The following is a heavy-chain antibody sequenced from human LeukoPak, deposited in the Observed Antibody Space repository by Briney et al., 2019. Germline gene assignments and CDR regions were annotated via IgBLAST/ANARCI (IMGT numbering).Heavy chain of an antibody. CDR3: ARGFDIVGVLFDY. J-gene: IGHJ4*02. D-gene: IGHD1-26*01. CDR2: ISGSGNTI. CDR1: GFTFRSYE. Sequence: PGGSLRLSCAASGFTFRSYEMNWVRQAPGKGLEWVSYISGSGNTIYYADSVKGRFTISRDNAKNSLYLQMNSLRAEDTAVYYCARGFDIVGVLFDYWGQGTLVTVSS. V-gene: IGHV3-48*03.